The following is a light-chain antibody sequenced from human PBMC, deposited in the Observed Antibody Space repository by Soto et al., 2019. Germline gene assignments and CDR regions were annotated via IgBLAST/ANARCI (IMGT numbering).Light chain of an antibody. Sequence: EIVLTQSPGTLSLSPGERATLSCRASQSVSSSYLAWYQQKPGQAPRLLIYGASSRATGIPDRFSGSGSGTDFTLTISRLEPEDCAVYYCQQYCSSPNTFGQGTKLEIK. V-gene: IGKV3-20*01. CDR3: QQYCSSPNT. CDR2: GAS. J-gene: IGKJ2*01. CDR1: QSVSSSY.